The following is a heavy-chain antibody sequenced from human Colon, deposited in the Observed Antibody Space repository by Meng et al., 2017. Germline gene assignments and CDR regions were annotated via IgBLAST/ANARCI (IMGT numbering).Heavy chain of an antibody. CDR3: VRGGQQLAHY. CDR2: IDTDGGP. V-gene: IGHV3-66*01. CDR1: EFTVSSNH. Sequence: LEAGEVWVKPEGSLLSSLAASEFTVSSNHMSWVRLAPGKGLEWVSVIDTDGGPHYIASVRGRFTISRDNSKNTLSLQMNSLRPDDTAVYYCVRGGQQLAHYWGQGTLVTVSS. D-gene: IGHD6-13*01. J-gene: IGHJ4*02.